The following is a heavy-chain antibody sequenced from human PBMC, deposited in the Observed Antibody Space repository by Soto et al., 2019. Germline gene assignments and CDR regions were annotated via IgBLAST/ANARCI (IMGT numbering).Heavy chain of an antibody. Sequence: PSETLSLTCTVSGGSISSADYYWSWIRQSPGKGLEWIGYIYYSGSTYYNPSLKSRITISLDTSKNQFSLKLSSVTAADTAVYYCAGGTPVNWFDPWGQGTLVTVSS. CDR3: AGGTPVNWFDP. V-gene: IGHV4-30-4*01. J-gene: IGHJ5*02. CDR1: GGSISSADYY. CDR2: IYYSGST.